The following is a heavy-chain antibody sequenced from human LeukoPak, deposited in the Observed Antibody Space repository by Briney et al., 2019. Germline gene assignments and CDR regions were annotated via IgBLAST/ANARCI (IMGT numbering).Heavy chain of an antibody. CDR3: TTDPGYYDSSPMGY. CDR2: IKTKSDGGTT. Sequence: GGSLRLSCAASGVTFNDYLRSGGRQAPGKGLEWVCRIKTKSDGGTTEYDAHVKGRFTISRDDSKSTLYLQMNRLKTDDTAVYYCTTDPGYYDSSPMGYWGQGTLVTVSS. CDR1: GVTFNDYL. D-gene: IGHD3-22*01. J-gene: IGHJ4*02. V-gene: IGHV3-15*01.